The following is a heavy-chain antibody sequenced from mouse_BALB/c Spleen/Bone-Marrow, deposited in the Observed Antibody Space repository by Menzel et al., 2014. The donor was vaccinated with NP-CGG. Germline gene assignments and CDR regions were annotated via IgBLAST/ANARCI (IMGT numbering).Heavy chain of an antibody. J-gene: IGHJ4*01. CDR3: ARFSYATNFCAMDY. D-gene: IGHD1-3*01. CDR1: GYTFTSYW. CDR2: IDPSDSET. Sequence: QVQLQQSGAELVRPGASVNRSCKASGYTFTSYWMNWVKQRPGQGLEWIGMIDPSDSETHYNQMFKDKATLTVDKSSSTAYMQLSSLTYEDSPVSYCARFSYATNFCAMDYWGQGASVPVPS. V-gene: IGHV1-61*01.